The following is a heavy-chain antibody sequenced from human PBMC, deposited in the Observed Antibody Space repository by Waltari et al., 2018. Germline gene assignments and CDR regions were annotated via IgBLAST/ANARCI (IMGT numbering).Heavy chain of an antibody. D-gene: IGHD3-10*01. J-gene: IGHJ3*02. Sequence: QVQLQESGPGLVKPSETLSLTCAVSGYSISSGYYWGWVQQAPGKWLGGIGRIYPSGSTYYSPSLKSRVTISVDTSKNQFARKLSSVTAADTAVYYCASTIPAFMVQGVLDAFDIWGQGTMVTVSS. CDR1: GYSISSGYY. CDR3: ASTIPAFMVQGVLDAFDI. V-gene: IGHV4-38-2*01. CDR2: IYPSGST.